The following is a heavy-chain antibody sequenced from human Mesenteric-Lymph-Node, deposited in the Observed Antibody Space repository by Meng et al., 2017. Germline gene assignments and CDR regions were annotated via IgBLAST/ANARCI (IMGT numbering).Heavy chain of an antibody. J-gene: IGHJ5*02. CDR1: GGSIRSINW. Sequence: QVQLQESGPGLVKPSETLSLTVAVSGGSIRSINWWTWVRQPPGKGLEWIGEIYHSGSTNYNPSLKSRVTISVDTSKNQFSLKLSSVTAADTAVFYCARVAAAGNEWFDPWGQGTLVTVSS. CDR2: IYHSGST. V-gene: IGHV4-4*02. CDR3: ARVAAAGNEWFDP. D-gene: IGHD6-13*01.